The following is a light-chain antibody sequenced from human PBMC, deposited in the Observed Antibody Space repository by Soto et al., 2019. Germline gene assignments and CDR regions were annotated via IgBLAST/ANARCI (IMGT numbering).Light chain of an antibody. CDR3: SSYTSSSNRV. CDR2: EVS. Sequence: QSALTQPASVSGSPGQSITISCTGTSSDVGGYNYVSWYQQHPGKAPKLMIYEVSNRPSGVSNRFSGSKSGNTASLTISGRQDEDEAEYYCSSYTSSSNRVFGGGTQLTGL. J-gene: IGLJ3*02. V-gene: IGLV2-14*01. CDR1: SSDVGGYNY.